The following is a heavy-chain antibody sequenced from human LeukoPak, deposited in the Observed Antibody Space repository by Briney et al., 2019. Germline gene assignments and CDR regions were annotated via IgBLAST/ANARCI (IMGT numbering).Heavy chain of an antibody. CDR2: IHTSGST. CDR1: GGSISSGSYY. V-gene: IGHV4-61*02. Sequence: SQTLSLTCTVSGGSISSGSYYWSWIRQHAGRGLEWIGRIHTSGSTNYNPSLKSRVTISVDTSKNQFSLKLSSVTAADTAVYYCARATYYDLLEDNANWFDPWGQGTLVTVSS. CDR3: ARATYYDLLEDNANWFDP. J-gene: IGHJ5*02. D-gene: IGHD3-3*01.